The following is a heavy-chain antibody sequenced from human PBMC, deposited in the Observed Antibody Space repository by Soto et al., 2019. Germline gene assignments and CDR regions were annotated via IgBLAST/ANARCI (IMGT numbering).Heavy chain of an antibody. CDR2: IYYSGRT. J-gene: IGHJ4*02. V-gene: IGHV4-61*01. D-gene: IGHD2-2*01. CDR3: ARESIVVVPAAKGYFDY. Sequence: QVQLQESGPGLVKPSETLSLTCTVSGGSVSSGSYYWSWIRQPPGKGLEWIGYIYYSGRTNYNPSLKSRVTISVDTSKNQFSLKLSSVTAADTAVYYCARESIVVVPAAKGYFDYGGQGTLVTVSS. CDR1: GGSVSSGSYY.